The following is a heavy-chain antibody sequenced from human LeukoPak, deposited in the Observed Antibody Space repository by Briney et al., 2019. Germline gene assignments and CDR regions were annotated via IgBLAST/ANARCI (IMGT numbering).Heavy chain of an antibody. D-gene: IGHD3-10*01. Sequence: GGSLRLSCAASGFTFSTYSMSWVRQAPGKGLEWVSGINWNGGSTGYADSVKGRFTISRDNAKNSLYLQMNSLRAEDTALYYCARIYGSGSYYRAFDIWGQGTMVTVSS. CDR3: ARIYGSGSYYRAFDI. V-gene: IGHV3-20*04. CDR1: GFTFSTYS. J-gene: IGHJ3*02. CDR2: INWNGGST.